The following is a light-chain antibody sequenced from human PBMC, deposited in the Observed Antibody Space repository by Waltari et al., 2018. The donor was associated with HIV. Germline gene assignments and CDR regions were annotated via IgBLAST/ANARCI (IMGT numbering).Light chain of an antibody. J-gene: IGLJ1*01. Sequence: QSALTQPASVSGSPGQSITISCTGGSSDVGGYNYVSWYQQHPGKAPKLMIYDVSNRPSGVSNRFSGSKSGNTASLTISWLQAEDEADYYCSSYTGSSTLGVFGTGTRVTVL. CDR2: DVS. V-gene: IGLV2-14*03. CDR3: SSYTGSSTLGV. CDR1: SSDVGGYNY.